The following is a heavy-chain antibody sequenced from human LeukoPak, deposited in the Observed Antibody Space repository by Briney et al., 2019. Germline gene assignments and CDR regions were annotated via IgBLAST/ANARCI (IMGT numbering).Heavy chain of an antibody. D-gene: IGHD6-13*01. CDR1: GFTVSSNY. CDR3: AKDLKVAAGPMDV. CDR2: MYTLGNT. V-gene: IGHV3-66*01. Sequence: GGSLRLSCAASGFTVSSNYMTWVRQAPGKGLEWVSVMYTLGNTYYADSVRGRFTISRDNSKNTLYLQMTSLRAEDTAVYYCAKDLKVAAGPMDVWGKGTTVTVSP. J-gene: IGHJ6*04.